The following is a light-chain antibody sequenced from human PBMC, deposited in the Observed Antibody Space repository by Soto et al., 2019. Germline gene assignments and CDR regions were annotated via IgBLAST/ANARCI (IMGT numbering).Light chain of an antibody. V-gene: IGKV1-39*01. J-gene: IGKJ2*01. Sequence: IQMTQSPSYLSASVGDGVTLTCRASHTIATYLNWYQQKPGQVPEVLIYGASRLHVGVPSRFTGSGYGTDFTLTINNLQPEEFAIYYCQQFYYYPHTFGQGTKLEV. CDR1: HTIATY. CDR2: GAS. CDR3: QQFYYYPHT.